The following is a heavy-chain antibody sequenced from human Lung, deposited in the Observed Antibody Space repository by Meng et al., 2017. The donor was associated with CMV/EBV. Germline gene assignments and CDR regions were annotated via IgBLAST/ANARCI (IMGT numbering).Heavy chain of an antibody. D-gene: IGHD2-2*01. J-gene: IGHJ6*02. V-gene: IGHV1-2*02. CDR1: GYTFSTYY. Sequence: ASVXVSXXASGYTFSTYYMHWVRQVPGEGLEWMGWINYNSGGTIYAQNFQCVVTMTRETSISTAYMEVSRLTSDDTAIYYCARGTVPYCSSTDCYGASYGMDVWGQGTXVTVSS. CDR2: INYNSGGT. CDR3: ARGTVPYCSSTDCYGASYGMDV.